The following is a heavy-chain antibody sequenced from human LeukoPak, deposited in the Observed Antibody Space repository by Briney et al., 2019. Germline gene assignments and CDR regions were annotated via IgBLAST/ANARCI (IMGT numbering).Heavy chain of an antibody. CDR3: AKDLGDHPASSDY. J-gene: IGHJ4*02. Sequence: PGGSLRLSCAASGFTFSSYGMHWVRQAPGKGLEWVSGFSGSGGSTYYTDSVKGRFTISRDNSKNTLYLQMNSLRAEDTAVYYCAKDLGDHPASSDYWGQGTLVTVSS. D-gene: IGHD6-6*01. CDR2: FSGSGGST. V-gene: IGHV3-23*01. CDR1: GFTFSSYG.